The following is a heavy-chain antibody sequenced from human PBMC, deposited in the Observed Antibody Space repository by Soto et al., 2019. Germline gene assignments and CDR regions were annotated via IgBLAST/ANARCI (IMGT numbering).Heavy chain of an antibody. V-gene: IGHV3-23*01. Sequence: GGSLRLSCAASGFTFADYAMSWVRQAPGKGLEWVSDVSGSGTNTYYADSVRGRFTISRDNFKNILYLQMSGLRAEDTALYFCAKDVSRYSNFGIDYWGQGTLVTVSS. CDR1: GFTFADYA. J-gene: IGHJ4*02. CDR2: VSGSGTNT. D-gene: IGHD4-4*01. CDR3: AKDVSRYSNFGIDY.